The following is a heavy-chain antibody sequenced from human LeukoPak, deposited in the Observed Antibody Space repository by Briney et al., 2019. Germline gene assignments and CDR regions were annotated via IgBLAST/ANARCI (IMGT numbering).Heavy chain of an antibody. J-gene: IGHJ3*02. Sequence: ASVKVSCKASGYTFTDYYIHWVRRAPGHGLEWMGWINPNSGGTKFAQKFLGWVTMTRDTSINTAYMELSRLRSDDTAEYYCARDRGRGGLSSAFDIWGQGTMVTVSS. CDR3: ARDRGRGGLSSAFDI. CDR2: INPNSGGT. V-gene: IGHV1-2*04. D-gene: IGHD3-16*01. CDR1: GYTFTDYY.